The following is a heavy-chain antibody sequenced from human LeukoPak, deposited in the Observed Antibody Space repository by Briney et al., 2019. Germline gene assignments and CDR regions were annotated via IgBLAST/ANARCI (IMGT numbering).Heavy chain of an antibody. D-gene: IGHD6-13*01. CDR1: GGSYSGYY. CDR3: ATLLIAAAGKGWFDP. Sequence: PSETLSLTCAVYGGSYSGYYWSWIRQPPGKGLEWIGEINHRGSTNYNPSLKSRVTISVDTSKNQFSLKLSSVTAADTAVYYCATLLIAAAGKGWFDPWGQGTLVTVFS. V-gene: IGHV4-34*01. J-gene: IGHJ5*02. CDR2: INHRGST.